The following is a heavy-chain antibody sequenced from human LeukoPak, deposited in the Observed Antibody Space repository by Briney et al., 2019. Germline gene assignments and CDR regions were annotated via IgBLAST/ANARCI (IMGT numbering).Heavy chain of an antibody. CDR2: IIHSGST. CDR3: ARGLTELGTAYYYYMDV. D-gene: IGHD7-27*01. V-gene: IGHV4-34*01. J-gene: IGHJ6*03. CDR1: GGSFSGYS. Sequence: SETLSLACAVYGGSFSGYSWSWIRQSPGKGLEWIADIIHSGSTNYNSSLKSQVTISLDTSKNQFSLNLTSVTAADTAVYYCARGLTELGTAYYYYMDVWGKGTTVIVSS.